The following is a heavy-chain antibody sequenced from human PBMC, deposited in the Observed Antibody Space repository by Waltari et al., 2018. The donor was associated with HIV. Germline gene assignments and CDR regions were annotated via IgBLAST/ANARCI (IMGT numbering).Heavy chain of an antibody. D-gene: IGHD6-25*01. V-gene: IGHV1-3*01. J-gene: IGHJ6*02. CDR3: AREERQTAYYGMDV. CDR1: GYTFTNYA. CDR2: VNAGKGKT. Sequence: QVQVVQSGAEVKKPGASVKVSCKASGYTFTNYAMHWVRQAPGQRLEWMGWVNAGKGKTKDSQKFQGRVTFTRDTSASTAYMELSSLRSEDTAVYYCAREERQTAYYGMDVWGQGTTVTVSS.